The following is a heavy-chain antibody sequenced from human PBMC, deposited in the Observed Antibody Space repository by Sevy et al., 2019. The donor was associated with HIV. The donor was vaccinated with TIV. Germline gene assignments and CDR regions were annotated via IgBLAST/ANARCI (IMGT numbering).Heavy chain of an antibody. V-gene: IGHV3-30*04. Sequence: GGSLRLSCAASGLTFSSYAMHWVRRGPVKGLEWVAVISYDARNEDYADSVKGRFTISRDNSKNTLYLQMNSLRAEDTAVYYCARFPPERAFDIWGQGTMVTVSS. J-gene: IGHJ3*02. CDR1: GLTFSSYA. CDR2: ISYDARNE. CDR3: ARFPPERAFDI.